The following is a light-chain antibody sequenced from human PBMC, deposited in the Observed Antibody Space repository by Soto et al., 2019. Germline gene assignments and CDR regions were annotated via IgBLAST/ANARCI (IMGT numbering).Light chain of an antibody. J-gene: IGKJ5*01. CDR3: QQYKDWPPIT. Sequence: EIVRTQYPVTLSASPGERATLSCRASQNIIHNLACYQQKPGQAPRLLIYGASTRATGIPDRFSGSGSGTDFPLSISSLQSEDFAVYYCQQYKDWPPITFGEGTRLEMK. V-gene: IGKV3-15*01. CDR2: GAS. CDR1: QNIIHN.